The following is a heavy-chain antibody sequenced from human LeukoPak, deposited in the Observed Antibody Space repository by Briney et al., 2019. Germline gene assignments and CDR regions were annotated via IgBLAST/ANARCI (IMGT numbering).Heavy chain of an antibody. CDR2: TLYDGKTK. J-gene: IGHJ1*01. V-gene: IGHV3-30*03. CDR1: GFTFSSYG. CDR3: XXXXEFTSNPYFQR. D-gene: IGHD2-2*01. Sequence: GGSLRLSCAASGFTFSSYGMHWVRQPPGKGPEWVAYTLYDGKTKYYADSVEGRFNISRDNSKNTLYLQMNSVRADDTAVYYCXXXXEFTSNPYFQRWGQGTLVIVSS.